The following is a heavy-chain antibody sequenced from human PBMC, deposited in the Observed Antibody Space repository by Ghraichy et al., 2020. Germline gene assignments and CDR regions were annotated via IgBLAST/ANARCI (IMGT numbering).Heavy chain of an antibody. CDR3: ARGVDYGDYVSDAFEI. V-gene: IGHV3-48*02. CDR2: INRASSTI. J-gene: IGHJ3*02. Sequence: GGSLRLSCAASGFTFSTYSMNWVRQAPGKGLEWIAYINRASSTIYYADSVKGRFTISIDNAKNSLYLQMDSLRDEDTAVYYCARGVDYGDYVSDAFEIWGQETMVTVSS. D-gene: IGHD4-17*01. CDR1: GFTFSTYS.